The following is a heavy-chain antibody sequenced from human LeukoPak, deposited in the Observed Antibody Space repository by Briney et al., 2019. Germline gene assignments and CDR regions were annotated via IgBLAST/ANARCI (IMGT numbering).Heavy chain of an antibody. Sequence: GGSLRLSCAASGFTFSSYSMNWVRQAPGKGLEWVSSISSSSYIYYADSVKGRFTISRDNAKNSLYLQMNSLRAEDTAVYYCARDPWTYDFWSGYNNWFDPWGQGTLVTVSS. D-gene: IGHD3-3*01. CDR3: ARDPWTYDFWSGYNNWFDP. J-gene: IGHJ5*02. V-gene: IGHV3-21*01. CDR1: GFTFSSYS. CDR2: ISSSSYI.